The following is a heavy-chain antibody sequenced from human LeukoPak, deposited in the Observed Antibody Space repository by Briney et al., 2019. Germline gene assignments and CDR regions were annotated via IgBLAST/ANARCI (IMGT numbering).Heavy chain of an antibody. CDR3: ARGGGSGWYGGNYFDY. CDR2: IKQDGSEK. J-gene: IGHJ4*02. Sequence: GGSLRLSCAASGFTFSSYWMSWVRQAPGKGLEWVANIKQDGSEKYYVDSVKGRFTISRDNAKNSLYLQMNSLRAEDTAVYYCARGGGSGWYGGNYFDYWGQGTLVTVSS. V-gene: IGHV3-7*01. CDR1: GFTFSSYW. D-gene: IGHD6-19*01.